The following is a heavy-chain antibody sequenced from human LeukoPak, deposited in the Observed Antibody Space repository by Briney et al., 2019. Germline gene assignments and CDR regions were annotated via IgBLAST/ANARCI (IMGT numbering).Heavy chain of an antibody. Sequence: ASVKVSCKAPGYTFTSYGISWVRQAPGQGLEWMGWISAYNGNTNYAQKLQGRVTMTTDTSTSTAYMELSSLRSEDTAVYYCATSLGSLEDYWGQGTLVTVSS. D-gene: IGHD3-10*01. CDR2: ISAYNGNT. CDR3: ATSLGSLEDY. J-gene: IGHJ4*02. CDR1: GYTFTSYG. V-gene: IGHV1-18*01.